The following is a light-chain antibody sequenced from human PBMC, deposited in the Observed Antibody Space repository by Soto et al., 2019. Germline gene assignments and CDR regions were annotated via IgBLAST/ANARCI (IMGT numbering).Light chain of an antibody. CDR2: RNN. CDR1: TSNIGSNY. J-gene: IGLJ1*01. V-gene: IGLV1-47*01. Sequence: VLTQPPSASGTPGQGVTISCSGSTSNIGSNYVYWYQQLPGTAPKLLIYRNNQRPSGVPDRFSGSKSGTSASLAISGLRSDDGADYFCATWDDSLNGFYVFGTGTKVTVL. CDR3: ATWDDSLNGFYV.